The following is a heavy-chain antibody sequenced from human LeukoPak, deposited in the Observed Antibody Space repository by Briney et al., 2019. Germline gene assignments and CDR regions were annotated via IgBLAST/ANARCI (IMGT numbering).Heavy chain of an antibody. CDR1: GFSFSSYD. CDR3: AKDSSGSSWYWDY. V-gene: IGHV3-30*02. J-gene: IGHJ4*02. CDR2: IRYDGSNK. D-gene: IGHD6-13*01. Sequence: GGSLRLSCAASGFSFSSYDMHWVRQAPGKGLEWVTFIRYDGSNKYYAHSVKGRFTISRDNSKNTLYLQMNSLRTEDTAVYYCAKDSSGSSWYWDYWGQGTLVTVSS.